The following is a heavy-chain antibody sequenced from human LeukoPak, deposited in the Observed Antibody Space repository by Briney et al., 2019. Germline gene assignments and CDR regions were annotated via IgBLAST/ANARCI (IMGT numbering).Heavy chain of an antibody. Sequence: ASLKVSCKAAGYTFTGYYMHWVRQSPGQGLEWMGWINHNSGGTNYAQKFQGMVTITRETSISTAYMERSRLRSDDTAVYYCAYRFDYWGQGTLVTVSS. J-gene: IGHJ4*02. V-gene: IGHV1-2*02. CDR3: AYRFDY. CDR1: GYTFTGYY. D-gene: IGHD3-16*02. CDR2: INHNSGGT.